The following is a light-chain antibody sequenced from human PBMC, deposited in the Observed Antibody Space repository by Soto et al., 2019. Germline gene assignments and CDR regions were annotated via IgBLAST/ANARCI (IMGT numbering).Light chain of an antibody. CDR1: QDLSNY. V-gene: IGKV1-27*01. CDR3: QNYNGAPWT. CDR2: AAS. Sequence: DIQMTQSPSSLSASVGDRVTITCRASQDLSNYLAWYQQKPGKVPKLLIYAASTLHSGVPSRFSGSGSGTDFTLTISGLQPEDVANYYCQNYNGAPWTFGQGTNVEIE. J-gene: IGKJ1*01.